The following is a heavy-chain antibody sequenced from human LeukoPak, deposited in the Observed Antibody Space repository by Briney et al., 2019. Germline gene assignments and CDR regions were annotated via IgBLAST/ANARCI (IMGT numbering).Heavy chain of an antibody. CDR3: ARDLYNWNDEGYFDY. J-gene: IGHJ4*02. V-gene: IGHV1-2*02. Sequence: GAPVKVSCKASGYTFTGYYMHWVRQAPGQGLEWMGWINPNSGGTNYAQKFQGRVTMTRDTSISTAYMELSRLRSDDTAVYYCARDLYNWNDEGYFDYWGQGTLVTVSS. CDR2: INPNSGGT. CDR1: GYTFTGYY. D-gene: IGHD1-1*01.